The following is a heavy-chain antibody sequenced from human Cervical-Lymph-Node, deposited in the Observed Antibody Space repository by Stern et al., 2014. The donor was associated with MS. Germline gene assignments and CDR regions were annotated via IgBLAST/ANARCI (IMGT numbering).Heavy chain of an antibody. J-gene: IGHJ4*02. CDR1: GASLSSGLYS. CDR3: ARGGWLRSYFLDY. V-gene: IGHV4-31*03. Sequence: QVQLQESGPGLVRPSQTLSLTCTVSGASLSSGLYSWSWIRQLPGKGLEWIGYISGSTYYNPSLKSRVTISVDTSENQVSLKVTSVTAADTAVYYCARGGWLRSYFLDYWGQGARVTVSS. CDR2: ISGST. D-gene: IGHD5-12*01.